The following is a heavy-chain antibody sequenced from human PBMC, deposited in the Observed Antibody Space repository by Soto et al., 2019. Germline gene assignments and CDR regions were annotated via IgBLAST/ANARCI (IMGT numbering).Heavy chain of an antibody. V-gene: IGHV4-34*01. CDR2: INHSGST. Sequence: SETLSLTCAGYGGSFSGYYWSWIRQPPGKGLEWIGEINHSGSTNYNPSLKSRVTISVDTSKNQFSLKLSSVTAADTAVYYCARGEELRYYYYGMDVWGQGTTVTVSS. J-gene: IGHJ6*02. CDR3: ARGEELRYYYYGMDV. D-gene: IGHD1-26*01. CDR1: GGSFSGYY.